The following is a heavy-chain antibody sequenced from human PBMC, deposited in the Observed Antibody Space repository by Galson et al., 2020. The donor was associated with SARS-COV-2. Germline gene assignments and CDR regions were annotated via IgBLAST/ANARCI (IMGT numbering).Heavy chain of an antibody. Sequence: GGSLRLSCAASGFTFSSYWMHWVRQVPGKGLIWVSRIDSDGTGIAYADSVKGRFTISRDNAKNTLYLQMNSLRAEDTAVYYCVRLTVVYGMDVWGQGTTVTVSS. V-gene: IGHV3-74*01. J-gene: IGHJ6*02. CDR3: VRLTVVYGMDV. CDR2: IDSDGTGI. CDR1: GFTFSSYW. D-gene: IGHD3-10*01.